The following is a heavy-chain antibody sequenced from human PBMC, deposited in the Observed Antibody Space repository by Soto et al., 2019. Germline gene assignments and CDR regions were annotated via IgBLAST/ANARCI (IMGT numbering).Heavy chain of an antibody. D-gene: IGHD4-17*01. CDR3: AKDRLGDYYYYGMDV. Sequence: XSLRLSCVGSGFTFSRYAMIWVRQTPGKGLEWVSGIGDRGTTTYYADSVKGRFTISRDNSGNTLFLQRNSLRAEDTAVYYCAKDRLGDYYYYGMDVWGQGTTVTVS. CDR1: GFTFSRYA. J-gene: IGHJ6*02. V-gene: IGHV3-23*01. CDR2: IGDRGTTT.